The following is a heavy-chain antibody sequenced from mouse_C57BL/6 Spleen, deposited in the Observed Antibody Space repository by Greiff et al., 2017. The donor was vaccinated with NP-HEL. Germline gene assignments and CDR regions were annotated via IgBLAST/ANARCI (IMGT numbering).Heavy chain of an antibody. V-gene: IGHV1-50*01. CDR3: ARYGSSYYYAMDY. D-gene: IGHD1-1*01. CDR1: GYTFTSYW. CDR2: IDPSDSYT. Sequence: QVQLQQSGAELVKPGASVKLSCKASGYTFTSYWMQWVKQRPGQGLEWIGEIDPSDSYTNYTQKFKGKATLTVDTSSSTAYMQLSSLTSEDSAVYYCARYGSSYYYAMDYWGQGTSVTVSS. J-gene: IGHJ4*01.